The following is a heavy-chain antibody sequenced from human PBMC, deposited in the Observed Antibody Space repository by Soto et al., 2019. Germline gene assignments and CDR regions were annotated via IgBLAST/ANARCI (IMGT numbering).Heavy chain of an antibody. CDR3: ARDLVTVAGIPRHYHYGMDV. D-gene: IGHD6-19*01. Sequence: QVQLVQSGAEVKKPGSSVTVSCKASGATFSSNAISWVRQAPGQGLEWMGGIFPILGTADYAQKFQGRVTITADKSTSTAYMEMTSLRSEDTAVYYCARDLVTVAGIPRHYHYGMDVWGHGTTVTVSS. CDR1: GATFSSNA. V-gene: IGHV1-69*06. CDR2: IFPILGTA. J-gene: IGHJ6*02.